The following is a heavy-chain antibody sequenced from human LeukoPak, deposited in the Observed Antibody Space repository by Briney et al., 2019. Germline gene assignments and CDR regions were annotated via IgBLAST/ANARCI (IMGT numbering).Heavy chain of an antibody. J-gene: IGHJ4*02. CDR2: IKSDGITI. CDR1: GFTFSNYT. Sequence: GGSLRLSCAASGFTFSNYTMHWVRQAPGKGLVWVSRIKSDGITITYAGSVKGRFTVSRDNAKNTLYLQMNSLRAEDTAVYYCLRDLNWSLDQWGQGTLVTVSS. D-gene: IGHD1-20*01. V-gene: IGHV3-74*01. CDR3: LRDLNWSLDQ.